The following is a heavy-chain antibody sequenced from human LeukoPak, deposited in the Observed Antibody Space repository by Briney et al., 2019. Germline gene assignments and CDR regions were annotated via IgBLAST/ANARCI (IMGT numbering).Heavy chain of an antibody. CDR3: ARDLSSSWYSDYYYYMDV. V-gene: IGHV4-4*07. J-gene: IGHJ6*03. CDR1: GGSISSYY. D-gene: IGHD6-13*01. CDR2: IYTSGST. Sequence: SETLSLTCTVSGGSISSYYWSWIRQPAGKGLEWIGRIYTSGSTNYNPSLKSRVTMSVDTSKNQFSLKLSSVTAADTAVYYCARDLSSSWYSDYYYYMDVWGKGTTVTISS.